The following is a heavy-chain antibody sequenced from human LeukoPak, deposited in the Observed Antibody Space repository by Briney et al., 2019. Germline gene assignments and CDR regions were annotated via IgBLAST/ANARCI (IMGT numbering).Heavy chain of an antibody. J-gene: IGHJ4*02. Sequence: GGSLRLSCAASGFTFSSHWMSWVRQAPGKGLEWVANIKQDGSEKYYVDSVKGRFTISRDNAKNSLYLQMNSLRAEDTAVYYCARPYGGNAYFDYWGQGTLVTVSS. CDR3: ARPYGGNAYFDY. V-gene: IGHV3-7*01. CDR1: GFTFSSHW. D-gene: IGHD4-23*01. CDR2: IKQDGSEK.